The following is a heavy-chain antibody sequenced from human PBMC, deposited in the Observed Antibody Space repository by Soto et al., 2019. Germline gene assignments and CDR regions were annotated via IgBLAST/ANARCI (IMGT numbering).Heavy chain of an antibody. V-gene: IGHV4-39*01. CDR2: IYSLGNT. CDR3: ARQIYDSSGYYYAY. J-gene: IGHJ4*02. Sequence: SETLSLTCTFSGVSIISSSYYWGWIRQPPGQGLEWLGTIYSLGNTYYNPSLKSRATISVDKSKNQLFLKLSSVTAPDTAVYYCARQIYDSSGYYYAYWGQGTLVTVSS. CDR1: GVSIISSSYY. D-gene: IGHD3-22*01.